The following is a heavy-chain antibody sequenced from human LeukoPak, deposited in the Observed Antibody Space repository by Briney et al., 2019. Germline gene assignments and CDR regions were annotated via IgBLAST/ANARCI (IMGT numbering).Heavy chain of an antibody. CDR1: GGSIGLYH. CDR2: IYYNGST. CDR3: ARDRAAGSDWLDP. Sequence: TSETLSLTCTVSGGSIGLYHWTWIRQPPGKGLEWFGYIYYNGSTKYNVSLKSRVTISVDTSKNQFSLRLSSVTAADTAVYYCARDRAAGSDWLDPWGQGTLVTVSS. J-gene: IGHJ5*02. D-gene: IGHD3-10*01. V-gene: IGHV4-59*01.